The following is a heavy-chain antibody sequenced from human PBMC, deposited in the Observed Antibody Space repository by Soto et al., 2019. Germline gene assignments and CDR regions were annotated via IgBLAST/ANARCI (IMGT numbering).Heavy chain of an antibody. V-gene: IGHV1-24*01. J-gene: IGHJ3*02. Sequence: ASGKVSCKVSGYTLTELSMHWVRQAPGKGLEWMGGFDPEDGETIYAQKFQGRVTMTEDASTDTAYMELSSLRSEDTAVYYCATGSVVVVPAATRRAFDIWGQGTMVTVSS. CDR1: GYTLTELS. CDR3: ATGSVVVVPAATRRAFDI. CDR2: FDPEDGET. D-gene: IGHD2-2*01.